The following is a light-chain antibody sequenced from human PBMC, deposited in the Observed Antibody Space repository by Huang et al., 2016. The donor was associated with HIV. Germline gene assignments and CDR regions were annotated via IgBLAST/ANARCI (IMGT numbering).Light chain of an antibody. CDR3: QQYNIWRM. CDR1: QSVSSN. V-gene: IGKV3-15*01. J-gene: IGKJ1*01. Sequence: EIVMTQSPATLSVSPGERATLPCRASQSVSSNLAWYQQKPGQAPRLLIYGASTRATGIPARFSGSGSGTEFTLTISRLQSEDFAVYYNQQYNIWRMFGQGTKVDIK. CDR2: GAS.